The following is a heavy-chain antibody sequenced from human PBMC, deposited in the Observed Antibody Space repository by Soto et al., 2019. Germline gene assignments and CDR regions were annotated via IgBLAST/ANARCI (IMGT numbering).Heavy chain of an antibody. J-gene: IGHJ5*02. V-gene: IGHV1-69*02. CDR1: GGTFSRYT. CDR2: IIPIIGIA. Sequence: QVQLVQSGAEVKETGSSVKVSCKASGGTFSRYTFSWVRQAPGQGLEWMGTIIPIIGIANYAQKFQGRVTMTADKSTSTAYMELRSLRSEDTAVYYCARQEGGTEGSDWFDPWGQGTLVTVSS. CDR3: ARQEGGTEGSDWFDP. D-gene: IGHD2-15*01.